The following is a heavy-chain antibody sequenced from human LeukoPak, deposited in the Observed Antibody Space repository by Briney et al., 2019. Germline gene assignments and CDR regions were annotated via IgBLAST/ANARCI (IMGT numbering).Heavy chain of an antibody. V-gene: IGHV3-7*01. CDR2: IKHDENEK. J-gene: IGHJ6*03. D-gene: IGHD1-14*01. CDR3: ARASGSGTYPTRYYYFYYLDV. Sequence: GGSLRLSCAASGFNFSSYWMTWVRQAPGKGLEWVANIKHDENEKYFVDSVKGRFTISRDNAKNSLYLQMNSLRAEDTALYYCARASGSGTYPTRYYYFYYLDVWGKGTTVTVSS. CDR1: GFNFSSYW.